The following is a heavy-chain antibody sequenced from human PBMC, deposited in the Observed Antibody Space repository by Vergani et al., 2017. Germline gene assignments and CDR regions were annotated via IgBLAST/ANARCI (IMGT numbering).Heavy chain of an antibody. D-gene: IGHD2-2*01. CDR2: IIPIFGTA. J-gene: IGHJ3*02. Sequence: QVQLVQSGAEVKKPGSSVKVSCKASGGTFSSYAISWVRQAPGQGLEWMGGIIPIFGTANYAQKFQGRVTITGDESTSTAYMELSSLRSEDTAVYYCARDPHKDCSSTSCSPGAFDIWGQGTMVTVSS. CDR1: GGTFSSYA. CDR3: ARDPHKDCSSTSCSPGAFDI. V-gene: IGHV1-69*01.